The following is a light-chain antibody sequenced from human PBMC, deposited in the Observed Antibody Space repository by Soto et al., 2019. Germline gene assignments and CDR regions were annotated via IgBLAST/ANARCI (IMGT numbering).Light chain of an antibody. Sequence: EIVLPPSPATLSLSPVERATLSCRASQSVSSYLAWYQQKPGQAPRLLIYDASNRATGIPARFSGSGSGTDFTLTISSLEPEDFAVYYCQQRSNWPPITFGQGTRLEIK. CDR3: QQRSNWPPIT. CDR1: QSVSSY. V-gene: IGKV3-11*01. CDR2: DAS. J-gene: IGKJ5*01.